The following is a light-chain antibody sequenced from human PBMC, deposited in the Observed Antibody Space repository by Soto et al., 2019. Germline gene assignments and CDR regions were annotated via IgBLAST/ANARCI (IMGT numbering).Light chain of an antibody. CDR3: QQYNNWPRT. CDR2: GAS. V-gene: IGKV3-20*01. J-gene: IGKJ1*01. Sequence: EIVLTQSPGTLSLSPGERATLSCRASQSVSINYVAWYQQRPGQAPRLLIYGASGRATGIPDRFSGSESGTDFTLTISRVEAEDFAVYYCQQYNNWPRTFGQGTKVDIK. CDR1: QSVSINY.